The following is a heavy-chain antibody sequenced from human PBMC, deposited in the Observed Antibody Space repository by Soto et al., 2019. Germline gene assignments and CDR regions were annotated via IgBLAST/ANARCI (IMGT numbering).Heavy chain of an antibody. J-gene: IGHJ4*02. Sequence: EVQLVESGGALVQPGGSLRLSCVGSGFTFSSYWMHWVRQVPEKGPVWVSRINAAGSASSYVDFVKGRFTVSSDNATYTLYLDMNSLRAEDTALYHCAAGGYSYGWGYWGQGTLVTVSS. D-gene: IGHD5-12*01. CDR3: AAGGYSYGWGY. V-gene: IGHV3-74*01. CDR1: GFTFSSYW. CDR2: INAAGSAS.